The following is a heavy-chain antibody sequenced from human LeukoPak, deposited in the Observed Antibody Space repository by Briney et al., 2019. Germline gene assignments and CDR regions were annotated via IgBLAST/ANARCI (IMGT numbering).Heavy chain of an antibody. V-gene: IGHV1-69*13. J-gene: IGHJ5*02. CDR2: IIPIFGTA. CDR1: GGTFSSYA. D-gene: IGHD6-13*01. CDR3: ARGPPYIAAAALWFDP. Sequence: ASVTVSCKASGGTFSSYAISWVRQAPGQGLEWMGGIIPIFGTANYAQKFQGRVTITADESTSTAYMELSSLRSEDTAVYYCARGPPYIAAAALWFDPWGQGTLVTVSS.